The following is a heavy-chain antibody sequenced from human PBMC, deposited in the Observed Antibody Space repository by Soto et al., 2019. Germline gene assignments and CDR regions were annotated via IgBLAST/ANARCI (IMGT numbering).Heavy chain of an antibody. V-gene: IGHV4-31*03. CDR1: DGSISSGGYY. D-gene: IGHD2-2*01. CDR3: ARVDVKNTRIAFDI. Sequence: QVQLQESGPGLVKPLQTLSLTCTVSDGSISSGGYYWTWIRQHPGKGLEWFGYIYYSGSTYYNPSLKSRVTISVDTSKNQFSLKLSSVTAADTAMYYCARVDVKNTRIAFDIWGQGTMVTVSS. J-gene: IGHJ3*02. CDR2: IYYSGST.